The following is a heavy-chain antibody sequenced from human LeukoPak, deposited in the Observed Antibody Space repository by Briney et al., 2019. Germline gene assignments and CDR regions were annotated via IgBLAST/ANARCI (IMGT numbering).Heavy chain of an antibody. CDR2: IYTTGST. D-gene: IGHD4-17*01. CDR1: GGSISSYY. Sequence: SETLSHTCTVSGGSISSYYWSWIRQPAGKGLGWIWHIYTTGSTNYNPSLKSRVTMSVDTSKNQCTLKLTSVTAADTAVYFCTREENYGDHPRTVILDSWGRGVLVTVSS. J-gene: IGHJ4*02. V-gene: IGHV4-4*07. CDR3: TREENYGDHPRTVILDS.